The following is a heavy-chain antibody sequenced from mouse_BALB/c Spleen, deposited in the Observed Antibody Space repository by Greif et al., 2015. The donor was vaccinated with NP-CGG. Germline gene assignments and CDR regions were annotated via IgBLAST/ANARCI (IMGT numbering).Heavy chain of an antibody. CDR2: IYPGDGDT. D-gene: IGHD1-2*01. CDR1: GYAFSSSW. Sequence: QVQLQQSGPELVKPGASVKISCKASGYAFSSSWMNWVKQRPGQGLEWIGRIYPGDGDTNYNGKFKGKATLTADKSSSXAYMQRSSLTSVDSAVYFCARPLYYGYAWFAYWGQGTLVTVSA. V-gene: IGHV1-82*01. CDR3: ARPLYYGYAWFAY. J-gene: IGHJ3*01.